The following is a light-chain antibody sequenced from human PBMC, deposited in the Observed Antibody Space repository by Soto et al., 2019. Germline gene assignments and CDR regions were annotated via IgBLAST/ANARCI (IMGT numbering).Light chain of an antibody. CDR1: SSDVGYYNH. J-gene: IGLJ1*01. V-gene: IGLV2-14*01. Sequence: QSALTQPASVSGSPGQSITISCSGTSSDVGYYNHVSWYQQHPGKAPKLLIYEVTNRPSGVSNRFSGSKSGNTASLTISGLQAEDEADYYCSSFTTSNPYVFGTGTKLTVL. CDR2: EVT. CDR3: SSFTTSNPYV.